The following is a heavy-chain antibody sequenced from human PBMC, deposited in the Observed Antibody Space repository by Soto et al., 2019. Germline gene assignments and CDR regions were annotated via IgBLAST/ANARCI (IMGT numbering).Heavy chain of an antibody. V-gene: IGHV1-69*01. D-gene: IGHD2-2*01. J-gene: IGHJ6*02. CDR1: GGTFSSYA. Sequence: QVQLVQSGAEVKKPGSSVKVSCKASGGTFSSYAISWVRQAPGQGLEGMGGLNPIFGTANYAQQFLGSVSVTADEYTSTEYMELSRLRSEDTAVYYCASVHCSSTSCSQPSNYYGMDVWGQGTTVTVSS. CDR2: LNPIFGTA. CDR3: ASVHCSSTSCSQPSNYYGMDV.